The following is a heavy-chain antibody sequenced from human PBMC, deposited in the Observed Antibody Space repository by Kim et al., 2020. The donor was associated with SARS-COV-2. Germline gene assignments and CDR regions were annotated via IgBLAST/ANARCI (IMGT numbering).Heavy chain of an antibody. CDR3: ARVLWFGELHY. CDR1: GYTFTSYA. D-gene: IGHD3-10*01. J-gene: IGHJ4*02. CDR2: INAGNGNT. Sequence: ASVKVFCKASGYTFTSYAMHWVRQAPGQRLEWMVWINAGNGNTKYSQKFQGRVTITRDTSASTAYVELSSLRSEDTAVYYCARVLWFGELHYWGQGTLVTVAS. V-gene: IGHV1-3*01.